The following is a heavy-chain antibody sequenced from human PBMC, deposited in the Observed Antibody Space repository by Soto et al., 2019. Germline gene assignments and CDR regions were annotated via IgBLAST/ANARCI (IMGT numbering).Heavy chain of an antibody. Sequence: PSETLSLTCTVSGGSISSGGYYWSWIRQHPGKGLEWIGYIYYSGSTYYNPSLKSRVTISVDTSKNQFSLKLSSVTAADTAVYYCASVPGDGSLRGWFDPWGQGTLVTVSS. V-gene: IGHV4-31*03. J-gene: IGHJ5*02. CDR2: IYYSGST. D-gene: IGHD1-26*01. CDR1: GGSISSGGYY. CDR3: ASVPGDGSLRGWFDP.